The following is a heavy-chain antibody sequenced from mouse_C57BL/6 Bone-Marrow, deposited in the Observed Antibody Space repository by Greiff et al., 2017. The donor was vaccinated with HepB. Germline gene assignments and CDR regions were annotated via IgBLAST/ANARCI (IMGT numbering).Heavy chain of an antibody. CDR2: IYPGSGST. Sequence: VQLQESGAELVKPGASVKMSCKASGYTFTSYWITWVKQRPGQGLEWIGDIYPGSGSTNYNEKFKSKATLTVDTSSSTAYMQLSSLTSEDSAVYYCARGLYYDYDAWYFDVWGTGTTVTVSS. J-gene: IGHJ1*03. CDR1: GYTFTSYW. D-gene: IGHD2-4*01. CDR3: ARGLYYDYDAWYFDV. V-gene: IGHV1-55*01.